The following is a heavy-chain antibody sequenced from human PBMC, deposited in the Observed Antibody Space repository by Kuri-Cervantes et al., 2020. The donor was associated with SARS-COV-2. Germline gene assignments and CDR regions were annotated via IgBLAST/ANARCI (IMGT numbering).Heavy chain of an antibody. D-gene: IGHD1/OR15-1a*01. CDR1: GFTFTSSA. CDR3: ATTSVFGPTRWFDP. CDR2: IVVGSGNT. V-gene: IGHV1-58*02. J-gene: IGHJ5*02. Sequence: SVKVSCKASGFTFTSSAMQWVRQARGQRLEWIGWIVVGSGNTNYAQKFQERVTITRDMSTSTAYMELSSLRSEDTAVYYCATTSVFGPTRWFDPWGQGTLVTVSS.